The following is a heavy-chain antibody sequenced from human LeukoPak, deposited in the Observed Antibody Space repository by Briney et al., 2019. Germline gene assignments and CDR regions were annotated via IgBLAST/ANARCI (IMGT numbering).Heavy chain of an antibody. CDR3: ARPGNAISYGAYYFDY. V-gene: IGHV3-64*01. CDR2: ISSNGGST. D-gene: IGHD3-16*01. CDR1: GFTSSSYA. J-gene: IGHJ4*02. Sequence: GGSLRLSCAASGFTSSSYAIHWVRQAPGKGLEYVSAISSNGGSTYYANSEKGRFTISRDNSKNTLYLQMGSLRAEDMAVYYCARPGNAISYGAYYFDYWGQGTLVTVSS.